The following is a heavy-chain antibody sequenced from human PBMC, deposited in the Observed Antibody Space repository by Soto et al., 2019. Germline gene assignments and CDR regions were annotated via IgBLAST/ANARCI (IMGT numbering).Heavy chain of an antibody. CDR1: GYTFTSYA. CDR3: ARVHVSYCTNGVCSKRGNFDY. V-gene: IGHV1-3*01. D-gene: IGHD2-8*01. Sequence: ASVKVSCKASGYTFTSYAMHWVRQAPGQRLEWMGWINAGNGNTKYSQKFQGRATITRDTSASTAYMELSSLGSEETAVYYCARVHVSYCTNGVCSKRGNFDYWGQGTLVTVSS. J-gene: IGHJ4*02. CDR2: INAGNGNT.